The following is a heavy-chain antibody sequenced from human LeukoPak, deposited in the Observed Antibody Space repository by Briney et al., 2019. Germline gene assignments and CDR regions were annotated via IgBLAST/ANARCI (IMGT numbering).Heavy chain of an antibody. CDR2: ISYSGST. V-gene: IGHV4-59*08. CDR1: GGSISNYY. J-gene: IGHJ4*02. CDR3: ARHDNSSWYVFGY. Sequence: SETLSLTCTVSGGSISNYYWSWIRQPPGKGLEWIGYISYSGSTKYNPSLKSRVTISGDTSKNQFSLKVSSVTAADTAAYYCARHDNSSWYVFGYWGQGTLVTVSS. D-gene: IGHD6-13*01.